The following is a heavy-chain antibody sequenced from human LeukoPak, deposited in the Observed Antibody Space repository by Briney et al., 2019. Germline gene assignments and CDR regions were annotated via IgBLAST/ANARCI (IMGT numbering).Heavy chain of an antibody. D-gene: IGHD3-10*02. CDR2: ISSSGSII. CDR3: AELGITMIGGV. V-gene: IGHV3-48*03. CDR1: GFTFSSYV. J-gene: IGHJ6*04. Sequence: GGSLRLSCAVSGFTFSSYVMSWVRQAPGKGLEWVSYISSSGSIIYYADSVKGRFTISRDNAKNSLYLQMNSLRAEDTAVYYCAELGITMIGGVWGKGTTVTISS.